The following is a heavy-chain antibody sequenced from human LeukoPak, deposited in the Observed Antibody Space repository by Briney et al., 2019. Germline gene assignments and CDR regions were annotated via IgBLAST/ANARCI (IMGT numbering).Heavy chain of an antibody. Sequence: SETLSLTYAVYGGSFSGYYWSWIRQPPGKGLEWIGEINHCGSTNYNPSLKSRVTISVDTSKNQFSLKLSSVTAADTAVYYCAMSVDTAMAVGGFDYWGQGTLVTVSS. CDR2: INHCGST. CDR3: AMSVDTAMAVGGFDY. J-gene: IGHJ4*02. D-gene: IGHD5-18*01. V-gene: IGHV4-34*01. CDR1: GGSFSGYY.